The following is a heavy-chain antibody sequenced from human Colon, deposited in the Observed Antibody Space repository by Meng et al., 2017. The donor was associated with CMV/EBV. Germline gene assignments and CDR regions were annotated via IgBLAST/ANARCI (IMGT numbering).Heavy chain of an antibody. CDR3: VKGSTPGGGYLAF. CDR1: DFSLDNYA. V-gene: IGHV3-30*02. Sequence: GESLKISCAASDFSLDNYAMFWVRQAPGKGLEWVAFSRFDGKSKYAESVKGRFTISRDNSRNTVFLQMNSRRVEDTAVYYCVKGSTPGGGYLAFWGQGTRVTVSS. CDR2: SRFDGKSK. D-gene: IGHD3-16*02. J-gene: IGHJ4*02.